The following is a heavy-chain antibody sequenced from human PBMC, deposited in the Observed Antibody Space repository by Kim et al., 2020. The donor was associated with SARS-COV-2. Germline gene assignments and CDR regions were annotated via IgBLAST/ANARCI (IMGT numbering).Heavy chain of an antibody. CDR1: GGSFSGYY. D-gene: IGHD6-19*01. J-gene: IGHJ4*02. CDR3: ASITGRHPADPRIAVAGTFPDY. CDR2: INHSGST. Sequence: SETLSLTCAVYGGSFSGYYWSWIRQPPGKGLEWIGEINHSGSTNYNPSLKSRVTISVDTSKNQFSLKLSSVTAADTAVYYCASITGRHPADPRIAVAGTFPDYWGQGTLVTVSS. V-gene: IGHV4-34*01.